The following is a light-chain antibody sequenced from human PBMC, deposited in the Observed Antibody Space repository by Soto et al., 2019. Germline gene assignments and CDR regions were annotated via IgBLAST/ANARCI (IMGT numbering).Light chain of an antibody. CDR2: EGT. Sequence: QSVLTQPASVSGSPGQSITISCIGTSNDVGRYNLVSWYQQHPGKAPTLIIYEGTQRPSGVSDRFSGAKSGNTASLTISGLQAEDEADYHCCSYAGSNTFWVFGGGTKLTVL. V-gene: IGLV2-23*03. J-gene: IGLJ3*02. CDR1: SNDVGRYNL. CDR3: CSYAGSNTFWV.